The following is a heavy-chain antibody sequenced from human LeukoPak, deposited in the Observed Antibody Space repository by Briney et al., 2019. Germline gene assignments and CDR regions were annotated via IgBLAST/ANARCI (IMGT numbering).Heavy chain of an antibody. CDR3: AREDLIHNPDGFDI. CDR1: GFTFSSYA. V-gene: IGHV3-7*01. D-gene: IGHD2-21*01. CDR2: IKEDGRDK. J-gene: IGHJ3*02. Sequence: PGGSLRLSCAASGFTFSSYAMSWVRQAPVKGLEWVANIKEDGRDKYYVDSVKGRFTISRDNAKNSLYLQMNSLRAEDTAVYYCAREDLIHNPDGFDIWGQGTMVTVSS.